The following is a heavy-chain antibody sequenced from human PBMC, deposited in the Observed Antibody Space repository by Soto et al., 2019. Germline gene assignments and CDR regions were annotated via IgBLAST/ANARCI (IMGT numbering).Heavy chain of an antibody. CDR1: GGSFSGYY. V-gene: IGHV4-34*01. CDR3: ARGELAYCGGDCYNNWFDP. J-gene: IGHJ5*02. CDR2: INHSGST. Sequence: PSETLSLTCAVYGGSFSGYYWSWIRQPPGKGLEWIGEINHSGSTNYNPSLKSRVTISVDTSKNQFSLKLSSVTAADTAVYYCARGELAYCGGDCYNNWFDPWGQGTLVTVSS. D-gene: IGHD2-21*02.